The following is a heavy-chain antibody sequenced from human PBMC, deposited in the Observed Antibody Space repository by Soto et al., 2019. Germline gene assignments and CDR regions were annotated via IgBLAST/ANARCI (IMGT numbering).Heavy chain of an antibody. V-gene: IGHV4-59*01. CDR1: GGSISSYY. J-gene: IGHJ5*02. Sequence: SETLSLTCTVSGGSISSYYWSWIRQPPGKGLEWIGYIYYSGSTNYNPSLKSRVTISVDTSKNQFSLKLSSVTAADTAVYYCARVRYSSGWYIWFDPWGQGTLVTVSS. D-gene: IGHD6-19*01. CDR2: IYYSGST. CDR3: ARVRYSSGWYIWFDP.